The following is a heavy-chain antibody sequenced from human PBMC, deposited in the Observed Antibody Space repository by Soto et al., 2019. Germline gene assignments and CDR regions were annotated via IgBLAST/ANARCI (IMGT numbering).Heavy chain of an antibody. V-gene: IGHV3-23*01. CDR3: AKHPWWELLFWFDP. CDR1: GFTFSSYA. D-gene: IGHD1-26*01. CDR2: ISGSGGSS. Sequence: GGSLRLSCAASGFTFSSYAMSWVRQAPGKGLEWVSAISGSGGSSYYADSVKGRFTISRDNSKNTLYLQMNSLRAEDTAVYYCAKHPWWELLFWFDPWGQGTLVTVSS. J-gene: IGHJ5*02.